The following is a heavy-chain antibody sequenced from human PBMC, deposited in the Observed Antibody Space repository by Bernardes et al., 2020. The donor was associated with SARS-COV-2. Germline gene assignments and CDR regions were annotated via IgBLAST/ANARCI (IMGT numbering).Heavy chain of an antibody. CDR3: VKFTINGGSPDC. CDR1: GFTSITDS. CDR2: INGDGGGT. J-gene: IGHJ4*02. D-gene: IGHD2-8*01. Sequence: GGSLRPSFSCSGFTSITDSMLVVRQAPGKVLEFFSAINGDGGGTYYADSVKGRFTISRDNSRNTLYLQMRSLRPEDTALYYCVKFTINGGSPDCWGQGTLVTVSP. V-gene: IGHV3-64D*06.